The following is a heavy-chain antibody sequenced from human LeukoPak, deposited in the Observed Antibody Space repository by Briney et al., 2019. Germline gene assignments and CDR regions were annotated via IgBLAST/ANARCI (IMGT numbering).Heavy chain of an antibody. D-gene: IGHD5-24*01. CDR3: AKERGRDGYNYRNFDY. J-gene: IGHJ4*02. V-gene: IGHV3-23*01. Sequence: GGTLRLSCAASGFTFSSHDMTWVRQAPGEGLEWVSAISGSGGRTYYADSVKGRFTISRDNSKNTLYLQMNSLRAEDTAVYYCAKERGRDGYNYRNFDYWGQGSLVTVSS. CDR2: ISGSGGRT. CDR1: GFTFSSHD.